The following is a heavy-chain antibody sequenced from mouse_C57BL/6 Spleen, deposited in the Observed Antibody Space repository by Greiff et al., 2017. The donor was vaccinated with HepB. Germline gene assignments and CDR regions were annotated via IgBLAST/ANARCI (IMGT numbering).Heavy chain of an antibody. D-gene: IGHD3-3*01. CDR3: ARRGTRDWYFDV. CDR2: IHPNSGST. J-gene: IGHJ1*03. Sequence: QVQLQQPGAGLVKPGASVKLSCKASGYTFTSYWMHWVKQRPGQGLEWIGMIHPNSGSTNYNEKFKSKATLTVDKSSSTAYMQLSSLTSEDSAVYYCARRGTRDWYFDVWGTGTTVTVSS. CDR1: GYTFTSYW. V-gene: IGHV1-64*01.